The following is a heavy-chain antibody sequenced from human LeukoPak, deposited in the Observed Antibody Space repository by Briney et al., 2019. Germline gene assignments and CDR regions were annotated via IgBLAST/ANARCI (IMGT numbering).Heavy chain of an antibody. CDR3: TRRGPAGSSSSGMDV. V-gene: IGHV6-1*01. D-gene: IGHD6-6*01. CDR1: GDSVSSNSAA. Sequence: SQSLSLTCALSGDSVSSNSAAWNWIRQSPSSGLEWLGSTYYRSKWYNDDAVSVKSRITISPDTSKNLYSLQLNSVTPEDTAVYYCTRRGPAGSSSSGMDVWGQGTTVTVSS. J-gene: IGHJ6*02. CDR2: TYYRSKWYN.